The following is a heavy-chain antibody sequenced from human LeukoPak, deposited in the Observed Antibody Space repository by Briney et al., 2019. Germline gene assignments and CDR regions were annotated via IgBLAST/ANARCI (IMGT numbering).Heavy chain of an antibody. J-gene: IGHJ4*02. CDR2: MGKTAGDT. D-gene: IGHD6-13*01. CDR3: TRGAAGFDY. CDR1: GFTFSTYD. V-gene: IGHV3-13*04. Sequence: PGGSLRLSCAASGFTFSTYDMHWVRHATGKGLEWVSGMGKTAGDTYYSDSVKGRFTISRENAKNSVYLEMNSLRAGDTAVYYCTRGAAGFDYWGQGTLVSVSS.